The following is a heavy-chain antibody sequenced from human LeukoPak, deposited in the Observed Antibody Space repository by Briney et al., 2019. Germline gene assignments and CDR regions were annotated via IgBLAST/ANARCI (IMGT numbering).Heavy chain of an antibody. D-gene: IGHD3-3*01. CDR2: IYYSGST. Sequence: SETLSLTCTVSGGSISTYYWSWIRQPPGKGLEWIGYIYYSGSTYYNPSLKSRVTISVDTSKNQFSLKPSSVTAADTAVYYCARTTIFGVVFDYWGQGTLVTVSS. V-gene: IGHV4-59*06. J-gene: IGHJ4*02. CDR1: GGSISTYY. CDR3: ARTTIFGVVFDY.